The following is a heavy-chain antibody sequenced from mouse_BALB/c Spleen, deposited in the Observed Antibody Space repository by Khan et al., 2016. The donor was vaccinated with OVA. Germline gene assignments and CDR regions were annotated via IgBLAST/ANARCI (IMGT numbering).Heavy chain of an antibody. CDR2: INTYTGEP. CDR3: ARGASYWYFDV. CDR1: GYTFTNYG. J-gene: IGHJ1*01. V-gene: IGHV9-1*02. Sequence: QIQLVQSGPELKKPGETVKISCKASGYTFTNYGMNWVKQAPGKGLKWMGWINTYTGEPTYTDDFKGRFAFSLDTSASTAYLHLNNLKNEDMATYFCARGASYWYFDVWGAGTTVTVSS.